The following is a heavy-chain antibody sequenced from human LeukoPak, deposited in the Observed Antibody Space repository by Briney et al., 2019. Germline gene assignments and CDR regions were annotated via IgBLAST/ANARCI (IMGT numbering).Heavy chain of an antibody. V-gene: IGHV4-39*07. CDR1: GGSISSSSYY. J-gene: IGHJ6*02. CDR3: AREDDYYYGMDV. CDR2: IYYSGST. Sequence: SETLSLTCTVSGGSISSSSYYWGWIRQPPGKGLEWIGSIYYSGSTYYNPSLKSRVTISVDTSKNQFSLKLSSVTAADPAVYYCAREDDYYYGMDVWGQGTTVTVSS.